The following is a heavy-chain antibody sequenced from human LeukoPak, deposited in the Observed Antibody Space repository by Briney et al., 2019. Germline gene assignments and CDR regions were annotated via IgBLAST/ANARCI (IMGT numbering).Heavy chain of an antibody. D-gene: IGHD3-10*01. V-gene: IGHV3-21*01. CDR1: EFTFSSYS. Sequence: PGGSLRLSCAASEFTFSSYSMNWVRQAPGKGLEWVSSISSSSSYIHYADSMKGRFTISRDNAKNSLYLQMNSLRADDTAVYYCARGFSQHDYWGQGTLVTVSS. J-gene: IGHJ4*02. CDR2: ISSSSSYI. CDR3: ARGFSQHDY.